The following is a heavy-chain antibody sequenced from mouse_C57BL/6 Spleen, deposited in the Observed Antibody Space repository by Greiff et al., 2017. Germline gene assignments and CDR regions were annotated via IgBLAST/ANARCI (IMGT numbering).Heavy chain of an antibody. J-gene: IGHJ4*01. CDR3: ERDLPYDYDRYYAMDY. CDR1: GFTFSSYA. Sequence: EVKLVESGGGLVKPGGSLKLSCAASGFTFSSYAMSWVRQTSEKRLEWVATISDGGSYTYYPANVKGRFTIYRDNAKNNQYRQMSHLKSEDTAMYYCERDLPYDYDRYYAMDYWGQGTSVTVSS. CDR2: ISDGGSYT. D-gene: IGHD2-4*01. V-gene: IGHV5-4*01.